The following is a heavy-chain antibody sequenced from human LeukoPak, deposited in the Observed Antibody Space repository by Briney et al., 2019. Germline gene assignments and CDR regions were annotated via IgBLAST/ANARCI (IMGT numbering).Heavy chain of an antibody. CDR3: ARSLPPGYYDSSGSDTFDI. V-gene: IGHV2-70*11. D-gene: IGHD3-22*01. J-gene: IGHJ3*02. CDR2: IDWDDDK. Sequence: SGPALVKPTQTLTLTCTFSGFSLSTSGMCVSWIRQPPGKALEWLARIDWDDDKYYSTSLKTRLTISKDTSKNQVVLTMTNMDPVDTATYYCARSLPPGYYDSSGSDTFDIWGRGTMVTVSS. CDR1: GFSLSTSGMC.